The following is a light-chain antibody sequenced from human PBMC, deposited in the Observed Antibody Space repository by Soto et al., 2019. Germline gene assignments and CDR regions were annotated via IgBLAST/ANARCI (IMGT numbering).Light chain of an antibody. CDR2: GAS. Sequence: EIVSTQSPGTLSLSPGERATLSCGARQSVSSNYLAWYQQKPGQAPRLLIYGASSRATGIPDRFSGSGSGTDFTLTISRLEPEDFAVYYCQQYGTSPQTFGQGTKVDIK. V-gene: IGKV3-20*01. CDR3: QQYGTSPQT. J-gene: IGKJ1*01. CDR1: QSVSSNY.